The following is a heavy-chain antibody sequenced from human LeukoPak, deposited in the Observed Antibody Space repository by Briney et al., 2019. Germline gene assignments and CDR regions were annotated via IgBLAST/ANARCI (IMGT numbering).Heavy chain of an antibody. J-gene: IGHJ5*02. D-gene: IGHD3-10*01. CDR3: ARGPITMARGVIVNWFDP. CDR1: GYTFTGYY. CDR2: INPNSGGT. Sequence: ASVKVSCKASGYTFTGYYMHWVRQAPGQGLEWMGRINPNSGGTNYAQKFQGRVTMTRDTSISTAYMELSRLRSDDTAVYYCARGPITMARGVIVNWFDPWGQGTLVTVSS. V-gene: IGHV1-2*06.